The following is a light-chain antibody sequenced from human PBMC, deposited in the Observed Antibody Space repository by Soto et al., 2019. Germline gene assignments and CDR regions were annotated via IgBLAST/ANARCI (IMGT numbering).Light chain of an antibody. J-gene: IGKJ4*01. CDR1: QGISNW. Sequence: DIQMTQSPSSVSASVEDRVSTTSRASQGISNWIAWYQQKPGRAPKLLIYTGSSLQSGVPSMISGTGAGTDFTLTISSLQPEDVATYYCQQANSFPLTFGRGTKVEIK. CDR3: QQANSFPLT. V-gene: IGKV1-12*01. CDR2: TGS.